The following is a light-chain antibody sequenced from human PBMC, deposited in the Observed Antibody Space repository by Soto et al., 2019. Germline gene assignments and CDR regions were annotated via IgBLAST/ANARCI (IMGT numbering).Light chain of an antibody. CDR1: SSDVGGYNY. J-gene: IGLJ3*02. CDR3: SSYTSTNSWV. Sequence: QSALTQPPSASGSPGQSVTISCTGTSSDVGGYNYVSWYQQHPGKAPKLMIYEVSKRPSGVPDRFSGSKSGNTASLTVSGLQAEDEADYSCSSYTSTNSWVFGGGTKLTVL. CDR2: EVS. V-gene: IGLV2-8*01.